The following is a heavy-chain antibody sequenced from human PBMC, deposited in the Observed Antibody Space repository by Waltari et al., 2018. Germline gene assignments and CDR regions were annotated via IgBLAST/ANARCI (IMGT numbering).Heavy chain of an antibody. D-gene: IGHD6-19*01. CDR1: GYSISSGYY. J-gene: IGHJ5*02. Sequence: QVQLQESGPGLVKPSETLSLTCAVSGYSISSGYYWGWIRQPPGKGLEWIGSIYHSGSTYYNPSLKSRVTISVDTSKNQFSLNLSSVTAADTAVYYCARLVSIAVAGHFDPWGQGTLVTVSS. CDR3: ARLVSIAVAGHFDP. V-gene: IGHV4-38-2*01. CDR2: IYHSGST.